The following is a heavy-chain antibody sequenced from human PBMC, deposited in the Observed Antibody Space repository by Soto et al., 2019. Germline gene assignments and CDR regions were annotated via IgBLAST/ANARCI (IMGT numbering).Heavy chain of an antibody. CDR1: GFTFSNAW. D-gene: IGHD3-10*01. J-gene: IGHJ4*02. CDR3: TTSKGTYYYGSGSYYPFDY. Sequence: EVQLVESGGGLVKPGGSLRLSCAASGFTFSNAWMSWVRQAPGKGLEWVGRIKSKTDGGTTDYAAPVKGRFTISRDDSKNTLYLQMSSLKTEDTAVYYCTTSKGTYYYGSGSYYPFDYWGQGTLVTVSS. CDR2: IKSKTDGGTT. V-gene: IGHV3-15*01.